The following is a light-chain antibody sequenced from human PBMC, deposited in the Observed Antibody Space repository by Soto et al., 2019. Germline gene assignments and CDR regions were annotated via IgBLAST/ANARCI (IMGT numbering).Light chain of an antibody. V-gene: IGLV1-51*01. Sequence: QSVLTQPPSVSAAPGQKVTISCSGSCANIGSNYVSWYQHLPGTAPKLVIYDSDRRPSEIPDRFSGSKSGTSATLDITGLQTGDEADYYCGAWDGSLSVVLFGGGTKLTVL. J-gene: IGLJ2*01. CDR1: CANIGSNY. CDR2: DSD. CDR3: GAWDGSLSVVL.